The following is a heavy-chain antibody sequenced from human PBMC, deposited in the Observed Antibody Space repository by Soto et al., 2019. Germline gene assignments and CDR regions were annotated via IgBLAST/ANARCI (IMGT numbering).Heavy chain of an antibody. J-gene: IGHJ6*02. CDR2: ISAYNGNT. V-gene: IGHV1-18*01. CDR1: GYTFTSYG. CDR3: ARKENWNYFYYYGMDV. D-gene: IGHD1-7*01. Sequence: GXXVKVSCKASGYTFTSYGISWVRHAPGQGLEWMGWISAYNGNTNYAQKLRGRVTMTTDTSTSTAYMELRSLRSEDTAVYYCARKENWNYFYYYGMDVWGQGTTVTVSS.